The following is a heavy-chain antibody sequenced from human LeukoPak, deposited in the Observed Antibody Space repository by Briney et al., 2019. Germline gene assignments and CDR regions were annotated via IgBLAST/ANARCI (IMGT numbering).Heavy chain of an antibody. D-gene: IGHD3-10*02. CDR3: TRTGMFADS. CDR2: TYYRSKWYN. Sequence: SQTLSLTCALSGDTVSSNSAAWNWIRQSPARGLEWLGRTYYRSKWYNDYAVSVKSRITINPDTSRNQFSLQLESVTPDDTAMYYCTRTGMFADSWGQGTLVTVSS. CDR1: GDTVSSNSAA. J-gene: IGHJ4*02. V-gene: IGHV6-1*01.